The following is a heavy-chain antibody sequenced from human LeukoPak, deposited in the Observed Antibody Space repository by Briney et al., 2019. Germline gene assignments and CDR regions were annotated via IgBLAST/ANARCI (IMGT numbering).Heavy chain of an antibody. V-gene: IGHV3-21*05. J-gene: IGHJ4*02. CDR3: ARVDDSCGYYLPGGN. D-gene: IGHD3-22*01. CDR2: ISSSRSYK. CDR1: GGTFSSYS. Sequence: GGSLRLSCAASGGTFSSYSMNWVRQAPGKGLEWVSYISSSRSYKYYADSVRGGFTIYRDNAKNSLYMQMNRLRAEDTAVYYCARVDDSCGYYLPGGNWGQGTLVTVSS.